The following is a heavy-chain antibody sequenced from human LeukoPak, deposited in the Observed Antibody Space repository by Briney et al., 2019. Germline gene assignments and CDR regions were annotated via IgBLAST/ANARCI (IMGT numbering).Heavy chain of an antibody. Sequence: GGSLRLSCAASGFTFSSYGMHWVRQAPGKGLEWVAVISYDGSNKYYADSVKGRFTISRDNSKNTLYLQMNSLRAEDTAVYYCARSGDWNVGYFDYWGQGTLVTVSS. CDR1: GFTFSSYG. J-gene: IGHJ4*02. CDR2: ISYDGSNK. CDR3: ARSGDWNVGYFDY. D-gene: IGHD1-1*01. V-gene: IGHV3-30*03.